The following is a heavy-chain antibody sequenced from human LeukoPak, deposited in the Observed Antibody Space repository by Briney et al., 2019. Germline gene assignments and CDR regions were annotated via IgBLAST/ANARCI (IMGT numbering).Heavy chain of an antibody. J-gene: IGHJ4*02. CDR2: IYPGDSDT. Sequence: GESLKISSKGSGYSFTSYWIGWVRQMPGKGLEWMGIIYPGDSDTRYSPSFQGQVTISADKSINTAYLQWSTLKAADTAMYSCARGRLDCSSTSCYYYFDYWGQGTLVTVSS. CDR1: GYSFTSYW. V-gene: IGHV5-51*01. D-gene: IGHD2-2*01. CDR3: ARGRLDCSSTSCYYYFDY.